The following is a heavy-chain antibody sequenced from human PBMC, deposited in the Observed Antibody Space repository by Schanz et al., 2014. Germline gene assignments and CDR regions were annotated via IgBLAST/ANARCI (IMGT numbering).Heavy chain of an antibody. J-gene: IGHJ5*02. D-gene: IGHD1-1*01. CDR1: GITFSSHS. Sequence: EVQLVQSGGGLVQPGGSLRLSCAASGITFSSHSFNWVRQAPGKGLEYVSSISSKGDMTFYGNSVKGRFTISRDNAKNSLFLQMNSLRPEDTAVYYCARGRVLESWGQGTLXTVSS. V-gene: IGHV3-48*04. CDR2: ISSKGDMT. CDR3: ARGRVLES.